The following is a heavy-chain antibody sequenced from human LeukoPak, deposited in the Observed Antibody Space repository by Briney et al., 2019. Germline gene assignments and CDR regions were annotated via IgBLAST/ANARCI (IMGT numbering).Heavy chain of an antibody. J-gene: IGHJ4*02. D-gene: IGHD4-17*01. CDR3: ARALRTGQGDYVPVL. Sequence: GESLKISCKASGYKFTNYWIGWVRQMPGKGLEWMTIIYPGDSETRYSPSFQGQVTISADKSIGTMYLQWSSLKASDTAMYYCARALRTGQGDYVPVLWGQGTLVIVSS. V-gene: IGHV5-51*01. CDR1: GYKFTNYW. CDR2: IYPGDSET.